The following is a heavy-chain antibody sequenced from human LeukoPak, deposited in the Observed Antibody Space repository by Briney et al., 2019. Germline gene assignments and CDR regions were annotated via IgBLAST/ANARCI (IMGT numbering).Heavy chain of an antibody. J-gene: IGHJ6*02. CDR1: GDSISTYY. CDR3: AREVKVYSPSYGMDV. Sequence: SETLSLTCTVSGDSISTYYWNWIRQPPGKGLEWIGYIYYSGSTNYNPSLKSRVTISVDTSKNQFSLKLSSVTAADTAVYYCAREVKVYSPSYGMDVWGQGTTVTVSS. V-gene: IGHV4-59*01. D-gene: IGHD5-18*01. CDR2: IYYSGST.